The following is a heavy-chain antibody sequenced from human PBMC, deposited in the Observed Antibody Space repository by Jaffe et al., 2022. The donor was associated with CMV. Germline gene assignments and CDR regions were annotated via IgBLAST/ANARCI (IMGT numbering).Heavy chain of an antibody. D-gene: IGHD1-26*01. J-gene: IGHJ4*02. CDR2: IYYTGNT. V-gene: IGHV4-39*01. CDR3: ARNLAYRGTYYVPFDS. Sequence: QPQLQESGPGLLKPSETLSLTCTVSGGSVRSSSFFWGWIRQSPGKGLEWIGTIYYTGNTYNNPSLEGRVTMSVDTSRNQFSLMLSSVTAADTAVYYCARNLAYRGTYYVPFDSWGQGILVTVSS. CDR1: GGSVRSSSFF.